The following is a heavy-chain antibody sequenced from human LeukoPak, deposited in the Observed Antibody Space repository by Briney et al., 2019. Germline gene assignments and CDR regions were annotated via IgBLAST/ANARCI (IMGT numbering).Heavy chain of an antibody. V-gene: IGHV3-30-3*01. CDR1: GGSISSSS. Sequence: LSLTCTVSGGSISSSSYYWGCIRQPPGKGLECVAVISYDGSNKYYADSVKGRFTISRDNSKNTLYLQMNSLRAEDTAVYYCARDAVSGQVWSSWYEYYFDYWGQGTLVTVSS. D-gene: IGHD6-13*01. CDR3: ARDAVSGQVWSSWYEYYFDY. CDR2: ISYDGSNK. J-gene: IGHJ4*02.